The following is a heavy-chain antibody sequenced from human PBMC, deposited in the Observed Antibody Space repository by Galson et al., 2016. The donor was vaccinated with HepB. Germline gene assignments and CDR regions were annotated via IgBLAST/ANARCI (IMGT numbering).Heavy chain of an antibody. D-gene: IGHD2-21*02. CDR1: GYTFTSYW. CDR3: ATLPYCGAGCFLEYFQR. CDR2: IHPGDSET. V-gene: IGHV5-51*01. J-gene: IGHJ1*01. Sequence: QSGAEVKKPGESLKISCKGAGYTFTSYWIAWVRQMPGTGLEWMGIIHPGDSETRYSPSFQGHITMSADKSISTAYLQWSALTSSDTAMYYCATLPYCGAGCFLEYFQRWGQGMLVTVSS.